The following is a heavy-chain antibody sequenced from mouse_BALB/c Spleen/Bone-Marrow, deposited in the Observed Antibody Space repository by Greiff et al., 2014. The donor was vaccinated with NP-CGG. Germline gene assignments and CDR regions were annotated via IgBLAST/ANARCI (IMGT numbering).Heavy chain of an antibody. CDR1: GYTFSSYL. J-gene: IGHJ2*01. D-gene: IGHD2-14*01. V-gene: IGHV1-9*01. CDR2: ILPGSGST. CDR3: ARGRVRGKDYFAY. Sequence: QVQLQQPGAELMKPGASVKISCKATGYTFSSYLIEWVKQRPGHGLEWIGEILPGSGSTNYNEKFKGKATFTADTSSNTAYMQLRSRISEDYAVYYCARGRVRGKDYFAYWGQGTTLTVSS.